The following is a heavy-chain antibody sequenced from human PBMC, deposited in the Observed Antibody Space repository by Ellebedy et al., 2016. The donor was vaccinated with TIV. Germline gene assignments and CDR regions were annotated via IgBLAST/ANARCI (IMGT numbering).Heavy chain of an antibody. D-gene: IGHD7-27*01. V-gene: IGHV1-24*01. Sequence: ASVKVSCKVSGYTLTELSMHWVRQAPGKGLEWMGGFDPEDGETIYAQKFQGRVTMTEDTSTDTAYMELSSLRSDDTAVYYCARALTGDHFGDYWGQGTLVTVSS. CDR2: FDPEDGET. CDR3: ARALTGDHFGDY. CDR1: GYTLTELS. J-gene: IGHJ4*02.